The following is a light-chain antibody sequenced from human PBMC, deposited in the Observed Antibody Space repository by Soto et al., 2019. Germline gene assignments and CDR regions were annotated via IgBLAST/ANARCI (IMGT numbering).Light chain of an antibody. J-gene: IGKJ1*01. V-gene: IGKV3-20*01. CDR1: QSVSSSY. Sequence: EIVLTQSPGTLSLSPGERDTLSCRASQSVSSSYLAWYQLKPGQAPRLLIYGASSRATGIPDRFSGSGSGTDFTLTISRLEPDDFAVYYCQQYGSSPWTFGQGTKVEIK. CDR2: GAS. CDR3: QQYGSSPWT.